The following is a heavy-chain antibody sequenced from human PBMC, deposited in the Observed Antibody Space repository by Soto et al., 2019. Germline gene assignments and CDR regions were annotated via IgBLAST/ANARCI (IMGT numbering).Heavy chain of an antibody. Sequence: SVKGSCKASGGTFSSYAISWVRQAPGQGLEWMGGIIPIFGTANYAQKFQGRVTITADESTSTAYMELSSLRSEDTAVYYCARVYDFWSGYTSVDDWGQGTLVTVSS. D-gene: IGHD3-3*01. CDR1: GGTFSSYA. CDR3: ARVYDFWSGYTSVDD. J-gene: IGHJ4*02. V-gene: IGHV1-69*13. CDR2: IIPIFGTA.